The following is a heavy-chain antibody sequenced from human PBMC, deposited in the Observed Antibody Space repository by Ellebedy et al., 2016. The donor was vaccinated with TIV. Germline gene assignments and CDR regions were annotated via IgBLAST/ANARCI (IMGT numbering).Heavy chain of an antibody. CDR3: ARVCSGYDWYYYGMDV. D-gene: IGHD5-12*01. CDR1: GFTFSSYE. Sequence: PGGSLRLSCAASGFTFSSYEMNRVRQAPGKGLEWVSYISSSGSTIYYADSVKGRFTISRDNAKNSLYLQMNSLRAEDTAVYYCARVCSGYDWYYYGMDVWGQGTTVTVSS. CDR2: ISSSGSTI. V-gene: IGHV3-48*03. J-gene: IGHJ6*02.